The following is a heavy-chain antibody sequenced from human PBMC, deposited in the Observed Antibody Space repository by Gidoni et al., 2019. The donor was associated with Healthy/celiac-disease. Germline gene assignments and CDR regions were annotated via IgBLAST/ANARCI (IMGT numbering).Heavy chain of an antibody. V-gene: IGHV1-69*01. D-gene: IGHD2-15*01. CDR2: IIPIFGTA. Sequence: QVQLVQSGAEVKKPGYSVKVSCKASGGTFSSYAISWVRQAPGQGLEGMGGIIPIFGTANYAQKFQGRVTITADESTSTAYMELSSLRSEDTAVYYCARVGDSEYCSGGSCYDDAFDIWGQGTMVTVSS. CDR1: GGTFSSYA. J-gene: IGHJ3*02. CDR3: ARVGDSEYCSGGSCYDDAFDI.